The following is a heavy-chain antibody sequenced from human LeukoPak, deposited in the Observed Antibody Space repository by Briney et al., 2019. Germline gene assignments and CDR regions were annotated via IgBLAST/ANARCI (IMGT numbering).Heavy chain of an antibody. V-gene: IGHV3-30*03. J-gene: IGHJ4*02. CDR3: ARAGELLYSFDY. D-gene: IGHD2-2*02. CDR1: GFTFSSYG. Sequence: GGSLRLSCAASGFTFSSYGMHWVRQAPGKGLEWVAVISYDGSNKYYADSVKGRFTISRDNSKNTLYLQMNSLRAEDTAVYYCARAGELLYSFDYWGQGTLVTVSS. CDR2: ISYDGSNK.